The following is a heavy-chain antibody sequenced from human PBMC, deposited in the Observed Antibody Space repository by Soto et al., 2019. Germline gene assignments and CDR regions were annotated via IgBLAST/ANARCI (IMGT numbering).Heavy chain of an antibody. Sequence: ASVKVSCKASGGTFSSYAISWVRQAPGQGLEWMGGIIPIFGTANYAQKFQGRVTITADESTSTAYMELSSLRSEDTAVYYCARGPSAARTRDYYYYGMDVWGQGTTVTVSS. CDR3: ARGPSAARTRDYYYYGMDV. CDR2: IIPIFGTA. D-gene: IGHD6-6*01. V-gene: IGHV1-69*13. CDR1: GGTFSSYA. J-gene: IGHJ6*02.